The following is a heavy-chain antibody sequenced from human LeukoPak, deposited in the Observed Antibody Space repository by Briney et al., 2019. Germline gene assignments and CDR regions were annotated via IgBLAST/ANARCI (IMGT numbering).Heavy chain of an antibody. D-gene: IGHD2-2*01. J-gene: IGHJ4*02. CDR1: GFTFSSYS. Sequence: GGSLRLSCAASGFTFSSYSMNWVRQAPGEGLEWVSSISSSSSYIYYADSVKGRFTISRDNAKNSLYLQMNSLRAEDTAVYYCARDPSARTNPKLDYWGQGTLVTVSS. V-gene: IGHV3-21*01. CDR3: ARDPSARTNPKLDY. CDR2: ISSSSSYI.